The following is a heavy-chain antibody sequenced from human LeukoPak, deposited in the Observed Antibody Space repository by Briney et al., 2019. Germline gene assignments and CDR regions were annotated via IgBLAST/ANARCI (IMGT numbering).Heavy chain of an antibody. CDR3: ARDLPGDCSGGSCSYNWFDP. J-gene: IGHJ5*02. CDR2: IYHSGTT. CDR1: GGSISGYY. Sequence: SETLSLTCTVSGGSISGYYWSWIRQSPGKGLEWIGYIYHSGTTNYNPSLKSRVTMSVDTSKNQFSLKLSSVTAADTAVYYCARDLPGDCSGGSCSYNWFDPWGQGTLVTVSS. D-gene: IGHD2-15*01. V-gene: IGHV4-59*12.